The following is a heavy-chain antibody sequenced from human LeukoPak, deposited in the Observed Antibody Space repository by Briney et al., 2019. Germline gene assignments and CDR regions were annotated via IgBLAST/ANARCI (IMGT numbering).Heavy chain of an antibody. V-gene: IGHV3-64D*06. Sequence: ARSLRLSCSVSGFTFSSSAMHWVRQAPGQGKDYIWCISCSGHTTYYADSVKGIFTIVRNNSNNSLYMQMSGLRAENTAEYCGVKSASDSRANWFDHWGQGTLVTVSS. CDR1: GFTFSSSA. J-gene: IGHJ5*02. CDR2: ISCSGHTT. CDR3: VKSASDSRANWFDH.